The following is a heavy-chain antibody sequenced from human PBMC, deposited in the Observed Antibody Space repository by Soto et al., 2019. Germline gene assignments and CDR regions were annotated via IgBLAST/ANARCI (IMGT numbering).Heavy chain of an antibody. V-gene: IGHV3-23*01. J-gene: IGHJ4*02. CDR1: GFTFSSYA. Sequence: GGSLRLSCAASGFTFSSYAMSWVRQAPGKGLEWVSAISGSGGSTYYADSVKSRFTISRDNSKNTLYLQMNSLRAEDTAVYYCAKAAIVGATKKNYFDYWGQGTLVTVSS. D-gene: IGHD1-26*01. CDR2: ISGSGGST. CDR3: AKAAIVGATKKNYFDY.